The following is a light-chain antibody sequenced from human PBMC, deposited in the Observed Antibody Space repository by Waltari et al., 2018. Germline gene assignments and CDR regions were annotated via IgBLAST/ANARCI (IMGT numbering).Light chain of an antibody. J-gene: IGLJ1*01. CDR2: EDN. CDR1: TPNIGNNY. Sequence: SVLTPAPSVSAAPGQPVTISCSGPTPNIGNNYVSWYQQLPGAAPKIVIYEDNRRPSGIPDRFSGSKSGASATLGITGLQTGDEADYYCCSYAGSGTYVFGTGTKVTVL. CDR3: CSYAGSGTYV. V-gene: IGLV1-51*01.